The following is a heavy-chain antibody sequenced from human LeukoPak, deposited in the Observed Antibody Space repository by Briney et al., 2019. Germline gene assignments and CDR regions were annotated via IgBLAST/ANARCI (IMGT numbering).Heavy chain of an antibody. V-gene: IGHV1-69*06. D-gene: IGHD1-7*01. CDR1: GGTFSSYA. J-gene: IGHJ3*02. CDR2: IIPIFGTA. CDR3: ASSAYNWNYGGAFDI. Sequence: ASVKVSCKASGGTFSSYAISWVRQAPGQGLEWVGGIIPIFGTANYAQKFQGRVTITADKSTSTAYMELSSLRSEDTAVYYCASSAYNWNYGGAFDIWGQGTMVTVSS.